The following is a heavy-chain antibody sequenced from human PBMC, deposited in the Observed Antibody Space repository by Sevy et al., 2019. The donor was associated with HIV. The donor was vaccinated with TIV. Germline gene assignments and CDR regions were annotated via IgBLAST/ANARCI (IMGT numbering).Heavy chain of an antibody. Sequence: GGSLRLSCAASGFAFSSYAMSWVSQAPGKGLEWVSAISGSGGSTSYADSVKGRFTISRDNSKNTLYLQMNSLRAEDTAVYYCAKEGTGIAAAGTPVFDYWGQGTLVTVSS. CDR2: ISGSGGST. V-gene: IGHV3-23*01. D-gene: IGHD6-13*01. CDR3: AKEGTGIAAAGTPVFDY. J-gene: IGHJ4*02. CDR1: GFAFSSYA.